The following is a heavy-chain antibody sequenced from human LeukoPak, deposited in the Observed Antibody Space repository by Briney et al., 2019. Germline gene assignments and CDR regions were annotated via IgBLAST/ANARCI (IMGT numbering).Heavy chain of an antibody. J-gene: IGHJ4*02. CDR2: IKPDGSEH. CDR3: ARHGPHNFDY. CDR1: GFTFSSYW. Sequence: PGGSLRLSCAASGFTFSSYWMHWVRQAPGKGLEWVANIKPDGSEHYYVDSVKGRFTISRDNAKNSLDLQMNSLRAEDTAVYYCARHGPHNFDYWGQGTLVTVSS. V-gene: IGHV3-7*01.